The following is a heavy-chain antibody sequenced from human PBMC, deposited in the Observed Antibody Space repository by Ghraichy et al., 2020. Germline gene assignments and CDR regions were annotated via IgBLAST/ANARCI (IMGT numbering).Heavy chain of an antibody. J-gene: IGHJ6*02. Sequence: GGSLRLSCEASGFAFSAYWMTWVRQAPGKGLEWVDNIKPDGSETFYVDSVKGRFTISRENAGNSLYLQMNSLRVEDKALYYCATAPGYITPTIFYYDHGMDVWGHGTTVTVSS. CDR2: IKPDGSET. CDR3: ATAPGYITPTIFYYDHGMDV. CDR1: GFAFSAYW. D-gene: IGHD3-3*01. V-gene: IGHV3-7*01.